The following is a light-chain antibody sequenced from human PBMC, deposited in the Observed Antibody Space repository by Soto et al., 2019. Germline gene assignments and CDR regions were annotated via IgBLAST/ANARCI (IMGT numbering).Light chain of an antibody. CDR2: GAS. CDR1: QSVSRSY. J-gene: IGKJ5*01. CDR3: QQYGSSPPIT. V-gene: IGKV3-20*01. Sequence: EVVLTQSPGTLSLSPGERATLSCRASQSVSRSYLAWYQQKPGQAPRLLIYGASSRATGIPDRFSGSGSGTDFTLTISRLEPEDCGVFYCQQYGSSPPITFGQGTRLELK.